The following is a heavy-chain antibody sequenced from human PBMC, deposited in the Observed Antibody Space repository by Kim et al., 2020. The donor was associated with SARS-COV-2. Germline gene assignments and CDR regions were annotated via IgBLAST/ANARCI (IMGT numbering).Heavy chain of an antibody. J-gene: IGHJ4*02. CDR2: INAGNGNT. D-gene: IGHD1-26*01. CDR1: GYTFTSYA. Sequence: ASVKVSCKASGYTFTSYAMHWVRQAPGQRLEWMGWINAGNGNTKYSQKFQGRVTITRDTSASTAYMELSSLRSEDTAVYYCAREGSGSYSFFIDYWGQGTLVTVSS. CDR3: AREGSGSYSFFIDY. V-gene: IGHV1-3*01.